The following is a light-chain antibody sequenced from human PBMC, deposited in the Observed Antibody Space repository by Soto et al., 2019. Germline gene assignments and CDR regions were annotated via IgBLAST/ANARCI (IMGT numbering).Light chain of an antibody. CDR3: LQDYNFPQWT. V-gene: IGKV1-6*01. Sequence: IQMAQSPSTLSAFVGDRVTITCRASQRTSGWLAWYQQKPGEAPKLLIYAASSLQSGVPSRFSGSGSGTDFTLTISSVQPEDFETYYCLQDYNFPQWTFGQGTKVDI. CDR2: AAS. J-gene: IGKJ1*01. CDR1: QRTSGW.